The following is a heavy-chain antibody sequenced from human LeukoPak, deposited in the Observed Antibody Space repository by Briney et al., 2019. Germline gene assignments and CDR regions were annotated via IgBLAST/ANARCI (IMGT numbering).Heavy chain of an antibody. CDR3: ATEIEWRPFGY. Sequence: PGGSLRLSCAASGFTFSSYGMHWVRQAPGKGLEWVAFIRYEGSSKYHADSVKGRFTISRDNSKNTLYLQLHRLSAEDTAVYYCATEIEWRPFGYWGQGTLVTVSS. V-gene: IGHV3-30*02. D-gene: IGHD5-12*01. CDR2: IRYEGSSK. CDR1: GFTFSSYG. J-gene: IGHJ4*02.